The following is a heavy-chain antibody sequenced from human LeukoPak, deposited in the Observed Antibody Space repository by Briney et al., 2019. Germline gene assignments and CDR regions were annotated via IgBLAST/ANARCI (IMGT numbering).Heavy chain of an antibody. Sequence: PGGSLRLSCAASGFTVSSIYMTWVRQAPGKGLEWVSVIYSGGSTYYADSVKGRFTISRDNAKNSLYLQMNSLRAEDTAVYYCARDYYGDYGYYFDNWGQGTLVTVSS. CDR3: ARDYYGDYGYYFDN. CDR2: IYSGGST. J-gene: IGHJ4*02. V-gene: IGHV3-53*01. D-gene: IGHD4-17*01. CDR1: GFTVSSIY.